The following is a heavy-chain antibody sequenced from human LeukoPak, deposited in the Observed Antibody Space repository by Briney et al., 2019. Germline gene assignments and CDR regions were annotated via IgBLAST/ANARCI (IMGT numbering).Heavy chain of an antibody. CDR2: ISSSSSTI. D-gene: IGHD3-22*01. Sequence: GGSLRLSCAASGFSFSVYSMNWCRQAPGKWLEWGSYISSSSSTIYYADSVKGRFTISRDNAKNSLYLQMNSLRDEDTAVYYCARGDFGDYDSSGYYNWGQGTLVTVSS. CDR1: GFSFSVYS. CDR3: ARGDFGDYDSSGYYN. V-gene: IGHV3-48*02. J-gene: IGHJ4*02.